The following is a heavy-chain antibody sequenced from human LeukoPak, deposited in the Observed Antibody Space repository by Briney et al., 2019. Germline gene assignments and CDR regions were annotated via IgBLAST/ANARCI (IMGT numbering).Heavy chain of an antibody. CDR3: ARDWSILGALDY. V-gene: IGHV1-18*01. J-gene: IGHJ4*02. CDR2: IKAYNGDT. CDR1: GYTFTSYG. D-gene: IGHD1-26*01. Sequence: ASVKVSCKASGYTFTSYGITWVRQAPGQGPEWMGWIKAYNGDTNYAQKFQGRVTMTTDTSTTTAYMELRSLRSDDTAVYYCARDWSILGALDYWGQGTLVTVSS.